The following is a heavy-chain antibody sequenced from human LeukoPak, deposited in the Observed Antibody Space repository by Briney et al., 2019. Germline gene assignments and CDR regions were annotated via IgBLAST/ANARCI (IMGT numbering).Heavy chain of an antibody. CDR2: ISGSGGST. Sequence: GGSLRLSCAASGFTFSSYAMSWVRQAPGKGLEWVSAISGSGGSTYYADSVKGRFTISRDNPKNTLYLQMNSLRAEDTAVYYCAKHQRIQPKSIDYWGQGTLVTVSS. V-gene: IGHV3-23*01. J-gene: IGHJ4*02. CDR3: AKHQRIQPKSIDY. CDR1: GFTFSSYA. D-gene: IGHD5-18*01.